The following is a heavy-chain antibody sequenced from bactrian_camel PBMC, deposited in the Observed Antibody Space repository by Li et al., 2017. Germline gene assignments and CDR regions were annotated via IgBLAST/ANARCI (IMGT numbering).Heavy chain of an antibody. CDR1: ADTFDDAD. Sequence: HVQLVESGGGSVQAGESLRLSCVGSADTFDDADKGWYRQTPANECERVSSIGTDDDTWYADSVKGRFIISRDNVKNTLYLQLDNLKTEDTAMYYCAIGRLGDAGKTGQGTQVTVS. CDR2: IGTDDDT. V-gene: IGHV3S60*01. D-gene: IGHD1*01. J-gene: IGHJ4*01.